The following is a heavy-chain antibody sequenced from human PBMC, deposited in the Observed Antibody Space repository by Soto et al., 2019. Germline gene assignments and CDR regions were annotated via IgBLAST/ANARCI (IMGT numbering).Heavy chain of an antibody. CDR1: GVSISSDNW. J-gene: IGHJ4*02. D-gene: IGHD3-10*01. CDR2: MYHSGNT. V-gene: IGHV4-4*02. Sequence: SETLSLTCAVSGVSISSDNWWSWVRQPPGKGLEWIGEMYHSGNTNYNPSLKSRVTISVDKSKNQFSMKMTSVTAADTALYYCARASASSMLRGVIINWGQGTQVTVSS. CDR3: ARASASSMLRGVIIN.